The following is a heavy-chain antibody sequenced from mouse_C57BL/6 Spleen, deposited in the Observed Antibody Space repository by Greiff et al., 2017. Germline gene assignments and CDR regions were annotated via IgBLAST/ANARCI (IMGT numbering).Heavy chain of an antibody. Sequence: QVQLQQPGAELVKPGASVTMSCKASGYTFTSYWITWVKQRPGQGLEWIGDIYPGSGSTTYNEKFKSKATLTLDKSSSTAYMQLSSLTSDDSAVYYCARWRVNYGFDYWGQGTTLTVSS. V-gene: IGHV1-55*01. CDR3: ARWRVNYGFDY. CDR1: GYTFTSYW. D-gene: IGHD1-1*01. J-gene: IGHJ2*01. CDR2: IYPGSGST.